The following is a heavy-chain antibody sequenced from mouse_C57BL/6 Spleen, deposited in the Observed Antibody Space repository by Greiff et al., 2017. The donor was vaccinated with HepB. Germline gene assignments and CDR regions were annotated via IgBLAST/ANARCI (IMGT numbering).Heavy chain of an antibody. CDR3: TRSRYSNRYYFDY. V-gene: IGHV1-5*01. J-gene: IGHJ2*01. CDR1: GYTFTSYW. Sequence: EVQLQQSGTVLARPGASVKMSCKTSGYTFTSYWMHWVNQRPGQGLEWIGAIYPGNSDTSYNQKFKGKAKLTAVTSASTAYMELSSLTNEDSAVYYCTRSRYSNRYYFDYWGQGTTLTVSS. D-gene: IGHD2-5*01. CDR2: IYPGNSDT.